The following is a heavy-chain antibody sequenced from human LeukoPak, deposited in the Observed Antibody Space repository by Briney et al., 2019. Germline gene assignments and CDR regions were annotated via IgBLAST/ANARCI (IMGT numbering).Heavy chain of an antibody. CDR2: FDPEDGET. V-gene: IGHV1-24*01. CDR3: APDRDSSRIFWDY. Sequence: ASVNVSCKVSGYTLTELSMHWVRQAPGKGLEGMGGFDPEDGETIYAQKFQGRVTMPEDTSTDTAYMELSSLRSEDTAVYYCAPDRDSSRIFWDYWGQGTLVTVSS. CDR1: GYTLTELS. D-gene: IGHD3-3*01. J-gene: IGHJ4*02.